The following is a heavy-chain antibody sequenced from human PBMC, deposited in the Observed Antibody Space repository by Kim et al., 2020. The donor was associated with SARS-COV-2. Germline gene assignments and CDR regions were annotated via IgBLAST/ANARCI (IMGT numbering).Heavy chain of an antibody. J-gene: IGHJ4*02. CDR3: VRQAKQAYFDY. V-gene: IGHV5-51*01. Sequence: RYSPSFQGQVTISADKSISTAYLQWSYLKASDTAMYYCVRQAKQAYFDYWGQGALVTVSS.